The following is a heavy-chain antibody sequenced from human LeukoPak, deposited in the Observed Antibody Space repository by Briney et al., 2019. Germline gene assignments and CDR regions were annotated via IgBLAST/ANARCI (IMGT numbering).Heavy chain of an antibody. J-gene: IGHJ3*01. CDR2: IIVGNGNT. D-gene: IGHD4-23*01. CDR1: GYTFTSYD. CDR3: ARDAMVGTGIAFDV. V-gene: IGHV1-3*01. Sequence: ASVTVSCTASGYTFTSYDMYWVRQAPGQRLEWMGWIIVGNGNTKYSQKFQGRVIITTDTSASTVYMELSSLRSEDTAVYYCARDAMVGTGIAFDVWGQGTMVTVSS.